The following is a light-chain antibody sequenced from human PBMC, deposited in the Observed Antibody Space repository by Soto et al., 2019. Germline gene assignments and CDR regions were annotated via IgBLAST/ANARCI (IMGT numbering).Light chain of an antibody. CDR2: KAS. V-gene: IGKV1-5*03. CDR3: QQSYT. CDR1: QSMNNW. Sequence: DIQMTQSPSTLSASVGDRVSITCRASQSMNNWVAWYQQKPGKVPKLLIYKASNLESGVPSRFSGSGSGTEFTLTISSLQTDDFATYYCQQSYTFGQGTKLEIK. J-gene: IGKJ2*01.